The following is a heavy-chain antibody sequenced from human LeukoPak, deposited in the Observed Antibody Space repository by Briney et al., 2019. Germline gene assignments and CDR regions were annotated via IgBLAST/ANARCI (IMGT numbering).Heavy chain of an antibody. J-gene: IGHJ6*03. CDR2: INHSGST. CDR3: ARSRRLLAGYYYYYYMDV. V-gene: IGHV4-34*01. D-gene: IGHD2-15*01. Sequence: SETLSLTCAVYGGSFSGYYWSWIRQPPGKGLEWIGEINHSGSTNYNPSLKSRVTISVDTSKNQFSLKLSSVTAADTAVYYCARSRRLLAGYYYYYYMDVWGKGTTVTISS. CDR1: GGSFSGYY.